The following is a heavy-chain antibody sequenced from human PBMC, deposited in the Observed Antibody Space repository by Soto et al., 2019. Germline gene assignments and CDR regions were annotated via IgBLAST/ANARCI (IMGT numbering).Heavy chain of an antibody. D-gene: IGHD3-10*01. CDR1: GFTFGSDA. Sequence: EVQILESGGGLVQPGGSLRLSCAASGFTFGSDAMSWVRQAPGKGLEWVSSISGIGADTYYSDSVKGRFTISRDNSKNTLYLQMNSLRAEDTALYYCAKLPVSKLNMVRASHCWFDFWGRGTLVTVSS. V-gene: IGHV3-23*01. CDR3: AKLPVSKLNMVRASHCWFDF. CDR2: ISGIGADT. J-gene: IGHJ2*01.